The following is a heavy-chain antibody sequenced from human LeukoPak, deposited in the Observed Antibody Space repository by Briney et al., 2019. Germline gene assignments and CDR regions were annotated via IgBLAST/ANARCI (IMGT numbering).Heavy chain of an antibody. CDR1: GGSFIGYY. D-gene: IGHD3-3*01. CDR2: INHSGST. Sequence: SETLSLTCAVYGGSFIGYYWSWIRQPPGKGLEWIGEINHSGSTNYNPSLKSRVTISVDTSKNQFSLKLSSVTAADTAVYYCARGYGGITIFGVVINGIAFDIWGQGTMVTVSS. V-gene: IGHV4-34*01. CDR3: ARGYGGITIFGVVINGIAFDI. J-gene: IGHJ3*02.